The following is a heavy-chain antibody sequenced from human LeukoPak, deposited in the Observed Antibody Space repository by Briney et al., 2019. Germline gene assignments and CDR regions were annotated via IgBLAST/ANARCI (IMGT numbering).Heavy chain of an antibody. V-gene: IGHV3-21*01. D-gene: IGHD3-22*01. J-gene: IGHJ4*02. CDR2: ISSSSYI. CDR3: ARGSTYYDSSGYYPDYFDY. CDR1: GFTFSSYS. Sequence: GGSLRLSCAASGFTFSSYSMNWVRQAPGKGLEWVSSISSSSYIYYADSVKGRFTISRDNAKNSLYLQMNSLRAEDTAVYYCARGSTYYDSSGYYPDYFDYWGQGTLVTVSS.